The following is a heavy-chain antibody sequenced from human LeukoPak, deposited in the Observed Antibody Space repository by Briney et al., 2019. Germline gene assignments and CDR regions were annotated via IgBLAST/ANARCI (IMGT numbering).Heavy chain of an antibody. CDR1: GYSFRDDY. CDR2: NNPKSGGT. CDR3: ARDDASDPSASFDL. J-gene: IGHJ3*01. Sequence: ASVKVSCKASGYSFRDDYIYWIRQAPGQGLAWVGWNNPKSGGTKYAQKFQGRVTMTGDTSINTAYMELSSLRSDDTAVYYCARDDASDPSASFDLWGQGTMVTVSS. V-gene: IGHV1-2*02. D-gene: IGHD1-26*01.